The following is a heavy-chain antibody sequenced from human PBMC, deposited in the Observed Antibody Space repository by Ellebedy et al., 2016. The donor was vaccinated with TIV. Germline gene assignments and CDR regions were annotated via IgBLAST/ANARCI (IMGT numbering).Heavy chain of an antibody. J-gene: IGHJ3*02. CDR1: GDSITSSY. V-gene: IGHV4-4*07. CDR2: IYTRGDT. CDR3: ARDAWGRDAFDI. D-gene: IGHD7-27*01. Sequence: SETLSLTXSVSGDSITSSYWTWLRQPAGKGLEWIGRIYTRGDTNYSSSLKSRVAMSVDTSKEQFSLELTSVTAADTAVYYCARDAWGRDAFDIWGQGTMVTVSS.